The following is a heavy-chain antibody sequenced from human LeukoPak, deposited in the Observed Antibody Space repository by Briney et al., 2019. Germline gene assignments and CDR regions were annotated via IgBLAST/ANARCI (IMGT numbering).Heavy chain of an antibody. D-gene: IGHD3-22*01. V-gene: IGHV3-33*01. CDR2: VGYDESTK. CDR1: GFTFRSYD. J-gene: IGHJ3*02. CDR3: AREDSSGAFDI. Sequence: GGSLRLSCAASGFTFRSYDMHWVRQAPGKGLEWVAVVGYDESTKYYVDSVKGRFTISRDNSKNTLYLQMNSLRVEDTALYYCAREDSSGAFDIWGQGTMVTVSS.